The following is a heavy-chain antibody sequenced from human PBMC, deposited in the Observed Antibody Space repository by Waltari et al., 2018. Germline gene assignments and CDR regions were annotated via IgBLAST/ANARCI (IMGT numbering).Heavy chain of an antibody. J-gene: IGHJ3*02. CDR2: ISGSGGSK. CDR1: GFTFSSYA. CDR3: AACSGGSCYAWDDAFDI. Sequence: EVQLLESGGGLVQPGGSLRLSCAASGFTFSSYAMSWVRQAPGKGLEWVSAISGSGGSKYYADSVKGRFTISRDNSKNTLYLQMNSLRAEDTAVYYCAACSGGSCYAWDDAFDIWGQGTMVTVSS. D-gene: IGHD2-15*01. V-gene: IGHV3-23*01.